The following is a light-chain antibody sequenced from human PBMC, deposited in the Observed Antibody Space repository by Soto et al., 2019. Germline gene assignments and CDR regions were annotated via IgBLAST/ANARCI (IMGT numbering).Light chain of an antibody. Sequence: QSVLTQPPSASATPGQRVSISCSGSRSNIGSNYVYWYQQLPGAAPRLLMYSNNQRPSGVPGRFSVSKSGTSASLAISGLRSEDEADYYCAAWDDSLSGLVFGTGTKLTVL. CDR1: RSNIGSNY. CDR2: SNN. J-gene: IGLJ1*01. CDR3: AAWDDSLSGLV. V-gene: IGLV1-47*02.